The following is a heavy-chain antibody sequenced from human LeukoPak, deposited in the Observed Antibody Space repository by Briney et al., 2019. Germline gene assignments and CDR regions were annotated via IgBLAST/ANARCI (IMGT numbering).Heavy chain of an antibody. J-gene: IGHJ4*02. CDR2: INSDGSRT. CDR1: GFTFNSYW. V-gene: IGHV3-74*01. Sequence: GGSLRLSCAASGFTFNSYWMHRVRQAPGKGLVWVSRINSDGSRTDYADSVKGRFTVSRDNVKETLHLQMNSLRAEDTAVYYCARDGYSGLGTSDYWGQGTLVTVSS. CDR3: ARDGYSGLGTSDY. D-gene: IGHD5-12*01.